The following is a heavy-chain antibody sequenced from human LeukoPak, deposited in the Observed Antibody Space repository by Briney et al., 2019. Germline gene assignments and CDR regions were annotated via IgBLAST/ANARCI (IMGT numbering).Heavy chain of an antibody. D-gene: IGHD3/OR15-3a*01. CDR3: ARGGTGYLGDFDY. CDR1: GGSISSYY. CDR2: IYYSGST. V-gene: IGHV4-59*01. J-gene: IGHJ4*02. Sequence: PAETLSLTCTVSGGSISSYYWSWIRQLPGKGLEWIGYIYYSGSTNYNPSLKSRVTISVDTSKNQFSLKLSSVTAADTAVYYCARGGTGYLGDFDYWGQGTPVTVSS.